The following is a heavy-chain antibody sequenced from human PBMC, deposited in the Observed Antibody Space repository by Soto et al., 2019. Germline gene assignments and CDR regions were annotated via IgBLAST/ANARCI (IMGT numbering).Heavy chain of an antibody. CDR3: AKDIGCSSTSCLGAYYYYYYGMDV. Sequence: GGSLRLSCAASGFTFSSYGMHWVRQAPGKGLEWVAVISYDGSNKYYADSVKGRFTISRDNSKNTLYLQMNSLRAEDTAVYYCAKDIGCSSTSCLGAYYYYYYGMDVWGQGTTVTVSS. CDR1: GFTFSSYG. J-gene: IGHJ6*02. CDR2: ISYDGSNK. V-gene: IGHV3-30*18. D-gene: IGHD2-2*01.